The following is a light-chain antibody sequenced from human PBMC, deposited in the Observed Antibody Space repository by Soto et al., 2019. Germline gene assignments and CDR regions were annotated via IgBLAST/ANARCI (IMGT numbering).Light chain of an antibody. CDR2: DVS. V-gene: IGLV2-14*01. CDR3: YSYTSSSTYV. Sequence: QSVPTQPSPLSGSPWQSLTISCPGTSRVVGAYNYVSGYQLHPAKVPKLMIYDVSNRPSGVSDRFSGSKSGNTASLTISGLQAEDEADYYCYSYTSSSTYVFGTGTKVTVL. J-gene: IGLJ1*01. CDR1: SRVVGAYNY.